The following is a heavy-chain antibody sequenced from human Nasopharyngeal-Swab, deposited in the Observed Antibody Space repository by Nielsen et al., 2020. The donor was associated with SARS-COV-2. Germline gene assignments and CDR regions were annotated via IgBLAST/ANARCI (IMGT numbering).Heavy chain of an antibody. D-gene: IGHD5-18*01. CDR1: GGSISSSSYY. CDR3: ATYGYGSYYYYYMDV. CDR2: IYYSGST. V-gene: IGHV4-39*01. Sequence: SETLSLTCNVSGGSISSSSYYWGWIRQPPGKGLEWIGSIYYSGSTYYNPSLRSRVTISVDTSKNQLSLKLSSVTAADTAVYYCATYGYGSYYYYYMDVWGKGTTVTVSS. J-gene: IGHJ6*03.